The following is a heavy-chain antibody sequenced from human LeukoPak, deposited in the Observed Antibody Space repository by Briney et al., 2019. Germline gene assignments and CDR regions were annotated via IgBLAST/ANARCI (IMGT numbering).Heavy chain of an antibody. CDR2: NSPSGEDT. CDR3: ARENYYGSGSYSDY. V-gene: IGHV1-46*01. Sequence: ASVKVSCKASGYXFTDYYIHWVRQAPGQGLKWMGINSPSGEDTAYAQRFQGRVTMTRDTSTSTVYMELSGLTSEDTAVYYCARENYYGSGSYSDYWGQGILVTVSS. D-gene: IGHD3-10*01. CDR1: GYXFTDYY. J-gene: IGHJ4*02.